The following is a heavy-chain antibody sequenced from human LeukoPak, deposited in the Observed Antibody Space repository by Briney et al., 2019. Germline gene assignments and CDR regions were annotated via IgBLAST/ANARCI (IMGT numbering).Heavy chain of an antibody. CDR1: GGTFSSYA. CDR2: IIPILGIA. J-gene: IGHJ5*02. Sequence: SVKVSCKASGGTFSSYAISWVRQGPGQGLGWMGRIIPILGIANYAQKFQGRVTITADKSTSTAYMELSSLRSEDTAVYYCARGGYCSGGSCYENWFDPWGQGTLVTVSS. CDR3: ARGGYCSGGSCYENWFDP. D-gene: IGHD2-15*01. V-gene: IGHV1-69*04.